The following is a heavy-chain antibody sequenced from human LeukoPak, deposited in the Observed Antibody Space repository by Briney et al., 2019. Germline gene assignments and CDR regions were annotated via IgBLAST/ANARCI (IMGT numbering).Heavy chain of an antibody. Sequence: GASVKVSCKASGYTFTSYAMHWVRQAPGQRLEWMGWINAGNGNTKYSQKFQGRVTITRDTSASTAYMELSSLRSEDTAVYYCARDGTSGYDFNYYCYYGMDVWGQGTTVTVSS. V-gene: IGHV1-3*01. CDR3: ARDGTSGYDFNYYCYYGMDV. CDR1: GYTFTSYA. D-gene: IGHD5-12*01. J-gene: IGHJ6*02. CDR2: INAGNGNT.